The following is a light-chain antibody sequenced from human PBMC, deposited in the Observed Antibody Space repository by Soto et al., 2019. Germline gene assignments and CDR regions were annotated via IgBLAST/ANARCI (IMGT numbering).Light chain of an antibody. Sequence: QSVLTQPPSASGTPGQRVTISCSGSRSNIGSNPVQWYQQFPGTAPKLLIYRDNQRPSGVPDRFSGSKSGTSASLAISGLQSEDEADYHCATWGDTLYGPVFGGGTKVTVL. J-gene: IGLJ3*02. V-gene: IGLV1-44*01. CDR1: RSNIGSNP. CDR3: ATWGDTLYGPV. CDR2: RDN.